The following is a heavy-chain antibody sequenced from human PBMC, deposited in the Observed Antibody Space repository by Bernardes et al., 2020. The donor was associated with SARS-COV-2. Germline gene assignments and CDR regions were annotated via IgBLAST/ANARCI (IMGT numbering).Heavy chain of an antibody. V-gene: IGHV3-23*01. CDR2: VNSAGTT. D-gene: IGHD2-21*02. CDR3: ARVVSGPHVGADAFAV. Sequence: GGSLRLSCAASGFTFNNYAMSWFRQTPGKGLEWISAVNSAGTTFYADSVRGRFTAARDISKDTLYLQMSSLRSEDTAVYYCARVVSGPHVGADAFAVWGRGTTVTVSS. CDR1: GFTFNNYA. J-gene: IGHJ3*01.